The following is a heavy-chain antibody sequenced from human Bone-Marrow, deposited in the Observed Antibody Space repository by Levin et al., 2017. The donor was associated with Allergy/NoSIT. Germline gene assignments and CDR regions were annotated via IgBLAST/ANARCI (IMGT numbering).Heavy chain of an antibody. Sequence: QPGGSLRLSCAASGFTFSSYGMHWVRQAPGKGLEWVAVIWYDGSNKYYADSVKGRFTISRDNSKNTLYLQMNSLRAEDTAVYYCARDYRPPTMIVVREGFFDYWGQGTLVTVAS. D-gene: IGHD3-22*01. CDR2: IWYDGSNK. J-gene: IGHJ4*02. CDR3: ARDYRPPTMIVVREGFFDY. CDR1: GFTFSSYG. V-gene: IGHV3-33*01.